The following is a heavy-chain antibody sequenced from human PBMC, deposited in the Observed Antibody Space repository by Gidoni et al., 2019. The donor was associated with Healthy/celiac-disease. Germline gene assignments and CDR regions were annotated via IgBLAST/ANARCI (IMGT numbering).Heavy chain of an antibody. D-gene: IGHD3-10*01. CDR3: ARDRGDYYYYGMDV. Sequence: QVQLVQSGAEVKKPGSSVKVSCKVSGGTFSSYAISWVRQAPGQGLEWMGGIIPIFGTANYAQKFQGRVTITADESTSTAYMELSSLRSEDTAVYYCARDRGDYYYYGMDVWGQGTTVTVSS. J-gene: IGHJ6*02. V-gene: IGHV1-69*01. CDR2: IIPIFGTA. CDR1: GGTFSSYA.